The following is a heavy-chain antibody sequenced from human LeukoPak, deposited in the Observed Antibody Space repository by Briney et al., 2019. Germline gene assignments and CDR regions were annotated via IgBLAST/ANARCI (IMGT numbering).Heavy chain of an antibody. CDR1: GFTFKTYT. D-gene: IGHD3-9*01. V-gene: IGHV3-21*01. Sequence: GGSLRLSCAASGFTFKTYTMHWVRQAPGMGLEWVSSISSSSSYIFYADSVKGRFTISRDNAKNSLYLQMSSLRAEDAAVYYCAKQADYDILTGSFDYWGQGTLVTVSS. J-gene: IGHJ4*02. CDR3: AKQADYDILTGSFDY. CDR2: ISSSSSYI.